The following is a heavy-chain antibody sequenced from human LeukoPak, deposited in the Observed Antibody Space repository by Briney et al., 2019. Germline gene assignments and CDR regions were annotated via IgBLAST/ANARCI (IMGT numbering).Heavy chain of an antibody. D-gene: IGHD6-6*01. Sequence: GGSLRLSCAASGFTFSSYAMSWVRQAPGKGLEWVSAISGSGGSTYYADSVKGRFTISRDNSKNTLYLQMNSLRAEDTAVYYCARNREYSSSFLDYWGQGTLVTVSS. V-gene: IGHV3-23*01. CDR3: ARNREYSSSFLDY. J-gene: IGHJ4*02. CDR1: GFTFSSYA. CDR2: ISGSGGST.